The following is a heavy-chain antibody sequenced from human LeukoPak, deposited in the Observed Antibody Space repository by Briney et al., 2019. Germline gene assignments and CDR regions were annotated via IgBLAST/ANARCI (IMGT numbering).Heavy chain of an antibody. CDR2: ITGSSAST. CDR3: AKLDYYDTH. D-gene: IGHD3-22*01. CDR1: GFTFSSYA. J-gene: IGHJ4*02. V-gene: IGHV3-23*01. Sequence: GGSLRPSCAASGFTFSSYAMSWVRQAPGKGLEWVSSITGSSASTYYADSVKGRFTISRDNSKNTLYLQMNSLRAEDTAVYFCAKLDYYDTHWGQGTLVTVSS.